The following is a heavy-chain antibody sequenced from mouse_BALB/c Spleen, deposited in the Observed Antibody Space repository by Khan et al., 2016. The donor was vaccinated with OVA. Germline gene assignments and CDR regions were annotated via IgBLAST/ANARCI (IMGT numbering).Heavy chain of an antibody. CDR3: ARRTTGYTMDY. CDR2: INPRSGYT. D-gene: IGHD2-14*01. CDR1: GYTFTSNT. J-gene: IGHJ4*01. V-gene: IGHV1-4*01. Sequence: QIQLVQSGADLARPGASVRMSCKASGYTFTSNTMHWVKQRPGQGLEWIGYINPRSGYTNYNQNFKDKATLTADKSSSTAYMQLSSLTSEDSAVYYCARRTTGYTMDYWGQGTSGNVSS.